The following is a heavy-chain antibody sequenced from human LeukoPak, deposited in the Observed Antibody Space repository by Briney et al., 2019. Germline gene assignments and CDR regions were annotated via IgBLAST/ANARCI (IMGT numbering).Heavy chain of an antibody. CDR2: IYSGANGGTT. V-gene: IGHV3-66*01. CDR1: GFTVSSNF. J-gene: IGHJ3*01. D-gene: IGHD2-15*01. CDR3: ARYTVAATHGLDV. Sequence: GGSLRLSCAASGFTVSSNFMSWVRQAPGKGLEWVSIIYSGANGGTTYYADSVKDRFIISRDNSKNTLYLQMNSLRSEDTARYYCARYTVAATHGLDVWGQGTMVTVSS.